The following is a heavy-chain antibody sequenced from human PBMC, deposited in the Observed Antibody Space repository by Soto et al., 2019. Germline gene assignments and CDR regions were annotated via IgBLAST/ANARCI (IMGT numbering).Heavy chain of an antibody. J-gene: IGHJ4*02. CDR1: GFIFGSYG. D-gene: IGHD2-15*01. Sequence: LRLSCVASGFIFGSYGMHWVRQAPGEGLEWVAVISYDGSEKYYVDSVKGRFTISRDNAKNSLYLQMNSLRAEDTAVYYCARDSPLYCSGGSCYVDYWGQGTLVTVSS. CDR3: ARDSPLYCSGGSCYVDY. V-gene: IGHV3-30*03. CDR2: ISYDGSEK.